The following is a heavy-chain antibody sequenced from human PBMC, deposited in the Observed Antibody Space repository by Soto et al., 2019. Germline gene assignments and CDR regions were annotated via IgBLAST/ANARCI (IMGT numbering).Heavy chain of an antibody. CDR3: ARGFRVEGAYGAGAFFDY. CDR2: IKGVGTES. CDR1: GFSFHNHW. J-gene: IGHJ4*02. V-gene: IGHV3-7*01. D-gene: IGHD1-26*01. Sequence: GGSLRLSCVASGFSFHNHWMSWVRQSPGKGLEWVANIKGVGTESNSVDSVKGRFSISRDNSKNTLYLQMNSLRAEDTAVYYCARGFRVEGAYGAGAFFDYWAQGTLVTVSS.